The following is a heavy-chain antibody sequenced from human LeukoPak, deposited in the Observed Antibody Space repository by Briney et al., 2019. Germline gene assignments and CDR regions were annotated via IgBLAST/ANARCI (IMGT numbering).Heavy chain of an antibody. CDR2: INTNTGNP. CDR3: ARDWEPATAPHAFDI. Sequence: ASVKVSCKASGYTFTSYAMNWVRQAPGQGLEWMGWINTNTGNPTYAQGFTGRFVFSLDTSVSTAYLQISSLKAEDTAVYYCARDWEPATAPHAFDIWGQGTMVTVSS. J-gene: IGHJ3*02. D-gene: IGHD1-14*01. CDR1: GYTFTSYA. V-gene: IGHV7-4-1*02.